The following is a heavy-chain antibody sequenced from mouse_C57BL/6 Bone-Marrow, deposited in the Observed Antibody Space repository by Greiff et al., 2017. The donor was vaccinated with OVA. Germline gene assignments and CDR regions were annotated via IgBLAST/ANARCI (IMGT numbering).Heavy chain of an antibody. CDR1: GYTFTSYW. CDR2: IHPNSGST. CDR3: AREGYSDY. J-gene: IGHJ2*01. V-gene: IGHV1-64*01. Sequence: VQLQQSGAELVKPGASVQLSCKASGYTFTSYWMHWVKQRPGQGLEWIGMIHPNSGSTNYNEKFKSKATLTVDKSSSTAYMQLSRLTADDSAYYYCAREGYSDYWGQGTTLTVSS.